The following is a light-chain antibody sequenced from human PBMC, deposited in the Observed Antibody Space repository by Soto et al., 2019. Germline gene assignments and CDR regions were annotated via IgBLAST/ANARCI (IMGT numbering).Light chain of an antibody. Sequence: DIQMTQSPTSLSASVGDRVTITCRASQDIRNFLAWYKQKPGKATKLLIYAASTLQSAGPSRFSGSGSGTDFNLTINSLHPEDVATYSCQKYSSVPVFGHGTNVEIK. J-gene: IGKJ1*01. CDR1: QDIRNF. CDR3: QKYSSVPV. V-gene: IGKV1-27*01. CDR2: AAS.